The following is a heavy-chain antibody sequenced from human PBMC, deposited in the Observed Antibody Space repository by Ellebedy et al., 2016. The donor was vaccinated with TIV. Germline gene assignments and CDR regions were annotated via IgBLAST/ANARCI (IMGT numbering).Heavy chain of an antibody. J-gene: IGHJ4*02. CDR3: ARRKVRSGPAFDY. Sequence: MPSETLSLTCTVSGGSISSYYWSWLRQPPGKGLEWIGYIYYSGSTNYNPSLQSRVTISVDMSKNQFSLKLSSVTAADTAVYYCARRKVRSGPAFDYWGQGTLVTVSS. CDR2: IYYSGST. D-gene: IGHD3-10*01. CDR1: GGSISSYY. V-gene: IGHV4-59*08.